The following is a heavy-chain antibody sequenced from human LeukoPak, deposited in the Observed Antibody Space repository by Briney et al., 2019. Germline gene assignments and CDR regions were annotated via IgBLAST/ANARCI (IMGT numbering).Heavy chain of an antibody. D-gene: IGHD6-19*01. V-gene: IGHV3-23*01. CDR3: ARDSYSSGWD. Sequence: GGSLRLSCAASGFTFTNHAMNWVRQAPGKGLEWVSIISGGVFSGSATVTYYADSVKGRFTISRDNSKNTLYLQMNSLRAEDTAVYYCARDSYSSGWDWGQGTLVTVSS. CDR2: ISGGVFSGSATVT. CDR1: GFTFTNHA. J-gene: IGHJ4*02.